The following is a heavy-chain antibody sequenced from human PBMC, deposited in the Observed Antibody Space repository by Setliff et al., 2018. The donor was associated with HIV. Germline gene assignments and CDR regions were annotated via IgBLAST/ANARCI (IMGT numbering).Heavy chain of an antibody. D-gene: IGHD4-17*01. V-gene: IGHV1-18*01. CDR3: ARGERDYGEYDLWYFDL. CDR2: ISAYNVNA. Sequence: ASVKVSCKASVHTFASYGIGWLRQAPGQGLEWLGWISAYNVNAPNAQKSQGRVTMTIDIPTTTAYMEMRSLRFDDTAVYYCARGERDYGEYDLWYFDLWGRRTLVTVSS. CDR1: VHTFASYG. J-gene: IGHJ2*01.